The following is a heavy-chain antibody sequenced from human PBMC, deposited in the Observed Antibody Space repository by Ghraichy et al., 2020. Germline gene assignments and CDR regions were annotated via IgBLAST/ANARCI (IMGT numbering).Heavy chain of an antibody. Sequence: SQTLSLTCTVSGGSISSSSYYWGWIRQPPGKGLEWIGSIYYSGSTYYNPSLKSRVTISVDTSKNQFSLKLSSVTAADTAVYYCARLPSGYYLPWIDYWGQVTLVTVSS. CDR1: GGSISSSSYY. CDR3: ARLPSGYYLPWIDY. D-gene: IGHD3-22*01. V-gene: IGHV4-39*01. J-gene: IGHJ4*02. CDR2: IYYSGST.